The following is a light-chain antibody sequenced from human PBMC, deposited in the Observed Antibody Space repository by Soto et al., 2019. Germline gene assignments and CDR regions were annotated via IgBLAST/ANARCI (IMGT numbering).Light chain of an antibody. V-gene: IGKV3-20*01. J-gene: IGKJ2*01. CDR2: GAS. CDR1: QSVSSSY. Sequence: EIVLTQSPGTLSLSPGERATLSCRASQSVSSSYLAWYQQKPGQAPRLLIYGASSRATGIPDRFSGSGSGTDLPLTISRMEPEEFAVYYCQQYGSSPMYTFGQGTKLEIK. CDR3: QQYGSSPMYT.